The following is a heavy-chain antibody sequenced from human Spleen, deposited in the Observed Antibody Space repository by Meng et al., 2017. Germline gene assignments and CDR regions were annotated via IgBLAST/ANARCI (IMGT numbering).Heavy chain of an antibody. D-gene: IGHD6-19*01. CDR3: ARCLAGCDY. Sequence: GQLVQLGAEVKKPGASVKVSCKASGYTFTSYDINWVRQAAGQGLEWMGYINPDSGITGLAQKFQGRLSMTSDTSIRTAYMQLSGLISEDTAMYYCARCLAGCDYWGQGTLVTVSS. CDR2: INPDSGIT. J-gene: IGHJ4*02. V-gene: IGHV1-8*01. CDR1: GYTFTSYD.